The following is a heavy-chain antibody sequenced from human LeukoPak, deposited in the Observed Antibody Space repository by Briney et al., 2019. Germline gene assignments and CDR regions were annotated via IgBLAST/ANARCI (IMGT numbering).Heavy chain of an antibody. Sequence: GGSLRLSCAASGFTFSTYWMSWVRQAPGKGLEWVANIKEDGSEKYYGDSVKGRFTISRDNAKNSLYLEMNSLRAEDTAVYYCAEDGGGYDILTGYSGYWGQGTLVTVSS. V-gene: IGHV3-7*03. CDR2: IKEDGSEK. CDR3: AEDGGGYDILTGYSGY. J-gene: IGHJ4*02. D-gene: IGHD3-9*01. CDR1: GFTFSTYW.